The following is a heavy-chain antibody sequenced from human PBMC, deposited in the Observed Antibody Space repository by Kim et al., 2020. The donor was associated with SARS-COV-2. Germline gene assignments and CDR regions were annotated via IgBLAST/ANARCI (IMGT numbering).Heavy chain of an antibody. J-gene: IGHJ6*02. CDR2: ISSSGSTI. D-gene: IGHD5-18*01. Sequence: GGSLRLSCAASGFTFSDYYMSWIRQAPGKGLEWVSYISSSGSTIYYADSVKGRFTISRDNAKNSLYLQMNSLRAEDTAVYYCARRKDTAMVMSVYYYYGMDVWGQGTTVTVSS. CDR3: ARRKDTAMVMSVYYYYGMDV. V-gene: IGHV3-11*01. CDR1: GFTFSDYY.